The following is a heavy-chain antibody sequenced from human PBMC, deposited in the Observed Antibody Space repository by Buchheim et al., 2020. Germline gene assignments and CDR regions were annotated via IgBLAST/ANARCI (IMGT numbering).Heavy chain of an antibody. V-gene: IGHV3-23*01. D-gene: IGHD2-8*01. CDR3: ATTGPYVIVLIPYYFDY. CDR1: GFTFSSYA. Sequence: EVQLLESGGGLVQPGGSLRLSCAASGFTFSSYAMSWVRQAPGKGLEWVSAISGSDGSTYYADSVKGRFTISRDNSKNTLYLQMNSLRAEDTAVYYCATTGPYVIVLIPYYFDYWGQGTL. CDR2: ISGSDGST. J-gene: IGHJ4*02.